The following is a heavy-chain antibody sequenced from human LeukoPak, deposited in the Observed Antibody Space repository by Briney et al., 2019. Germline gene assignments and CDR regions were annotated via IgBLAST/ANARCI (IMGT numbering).Heavy chain of an antibody. CDR2: IYYSGST. D-gene: IGHD5-12*01. J-gene: IGHJ4*02. CDR1: GGSISSYY. V-gene: IGHV4-59*12. CDR3: VRKSGYARDY. Sequence: SETLSLTCTVSGGSISSYYWSWIRQPPGKGLEWIGYIYYSGSTNYNPSLKSRVTISVDTSKNQFSLKLSSVTAADTAVYYCVRKSGYARDYWGQGNLVTVSS.